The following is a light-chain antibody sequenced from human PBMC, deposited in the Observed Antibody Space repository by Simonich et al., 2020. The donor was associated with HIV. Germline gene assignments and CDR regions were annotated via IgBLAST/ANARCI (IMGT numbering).Light chain of an antibody. Sequence: DIVMTQSPDSLAVSLGERATVNCRSSRSVLYRSKNKNYLAWYQQKPGQPPKLLIYWASTRESGVPDRFSASGSGTDFTLTISSLQAEDVAIYYCQQYYSTPPTFGQGTKVEIK. CDR2: WAS. V-gene: IGKV4-1*01. CDR3: QQYYSTPPT. CDR1: RSVLYRSKNKNY. J-gene: IGKJ1*01.